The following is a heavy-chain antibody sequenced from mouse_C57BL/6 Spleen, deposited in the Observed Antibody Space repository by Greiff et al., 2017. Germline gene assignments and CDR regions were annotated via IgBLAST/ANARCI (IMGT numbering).Heavy chain of an antibody. CDR1: GYTFTDYN. J-gene: IGHJ2*01. D-gene: IGHD2-2*01. CDR2: INPNNGGT. CDR3: ARSRGYGYDGFDY. V-gene: IGHV1-22*01. Sequence: EVQLQQSGPELVKPGASVKMSCKASGYTFTDYNMHWVKQSHGKSLEWIGYINPNNGGTSYNQKFKGKATLTVNKSSSTAYMELRSLTSEDSAVYYCARSRGYGYDGFDYWGQGTTLTVSS.